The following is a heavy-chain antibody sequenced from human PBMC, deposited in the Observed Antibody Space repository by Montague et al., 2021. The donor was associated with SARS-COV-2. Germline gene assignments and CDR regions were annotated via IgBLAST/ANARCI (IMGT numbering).Heavy chain of an antibody. CDR1: GFSLNTSGMC. V-gene: IGHV2-70*01. D-gene: IGHD3-22*01. Sequence: PALVKPTQTLTLTCTFSGFSLNTSGMCVSWIRQPPGKALEWLALIDWDDDKYYSTSLKTRLTISKDTSRNQVVLTMTNMDPVDTATYYCARTMDAGTYYYDSSGYYPFDYWGQGTLVTVSS. CDR2: IDWDDDK. J-gene: IGHJ4*02. CDR3: ARTMDAGTYYYDSSGYYPFDY.